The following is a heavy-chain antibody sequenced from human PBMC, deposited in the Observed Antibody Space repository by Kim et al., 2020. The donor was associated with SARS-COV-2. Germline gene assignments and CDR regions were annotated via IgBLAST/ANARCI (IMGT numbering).Heavy chain of an antibody. D-gene: IGHD6-6*01. CDR3: ARQGGYSSSSVWFDP. Sequence: SETLSLTCTVSGGSISSSSYYWGWIRQPPGKGLEWIGSIYYSGSTYYNPSLKSRVTISVDTSKNQFSLKLSSVTAADTAVYYCARQGGYSSSSVWFDPWG. V-gene: IGHV4-39*01. CDR1: GGSISSSSYY. CDR2: IYYSGST. J-gene: IGHJ5*02.